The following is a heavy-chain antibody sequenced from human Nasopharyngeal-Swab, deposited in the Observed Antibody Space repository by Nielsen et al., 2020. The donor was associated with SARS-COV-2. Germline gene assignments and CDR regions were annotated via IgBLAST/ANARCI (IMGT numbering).Heavy chain of an antibody. CDR3: ARDESSSGWYAFDY. J-gene: IGHJ4*02. Sequence: WIRQPPGKGLEWVSVIYSGGSTYYADSVKGRFTISRHNSKNTLYLQMNSLRAEDTAVYYCARDESSSGWYAFDYWGQGTLVTSPQ. D-gene: IGHD6-19*01. CDR2: IYSGGST. V-gene: IGHV3-53*04.